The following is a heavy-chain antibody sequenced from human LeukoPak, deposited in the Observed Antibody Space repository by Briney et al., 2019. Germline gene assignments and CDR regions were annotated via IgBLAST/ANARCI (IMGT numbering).Heavy chain of an antibody. CDR3: ARGSYQEDSSSWFVLDY. V-gene: IGHV4-34*01. CDR2: INHSGST. D-gene: IGHD6-13*01. Sequence: NPSETLSLTCAVYGGSFSSYYWSWIRQPPGKGLEWIGEINHSGSTNYNPSLKSRVTISVDTSKNQFSLKLSSVTAADTAVYYCARGSYQEDSSSWFVLDYWGQGTLVTVSS. J-gene: IGHJ4*02. CDR1: GGSFSSYY.